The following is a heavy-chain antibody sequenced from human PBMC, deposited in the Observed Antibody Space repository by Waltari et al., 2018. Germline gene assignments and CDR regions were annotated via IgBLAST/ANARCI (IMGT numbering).Heavy chain of an antibody. CDR1: GGSISSSSYY. D-gene: IGHD3-10*01. J-gene: IGHJ6*03. V-gene: IGHV4-39*01. CDR2: IYYSGST. CDR3: ARGRGAPYYYYDMDV. Sequence: QLQLQESGPGLVKPSETLSLTCTVSGGSISSSSYYWGWIRQPPGKGLEWIGSIYYSGSTYYNPSLKSRVTISVDTAKNQFSLKLSSVTAADTAVYYCARGRGAPYYYYDMDVWGKGTTVTVSS.